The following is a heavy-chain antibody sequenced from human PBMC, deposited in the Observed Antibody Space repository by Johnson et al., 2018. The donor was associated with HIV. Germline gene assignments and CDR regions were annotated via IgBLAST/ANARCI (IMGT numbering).Heavy chain of an antibody. J-gene: IGHJ3*02. CDR3: TTAKWLLGAFDI. V-gene: IGHV3-15*01. CDR2: IKSQTHGGTT. Sequence: VPLVDSGGGLVKPGGSLSLSFAASVFTFSNAWMSFFRQSPGKGLECLFRIKSQTHGGTTDYAATVQGRFTISRDDSKNTLYLQMNSLKTEDTAVYYCTTAKWLLGAFDIWGPGTMVTVSS. CDR1: VFTFSNAW. D-gene: IGHD3-22*01.